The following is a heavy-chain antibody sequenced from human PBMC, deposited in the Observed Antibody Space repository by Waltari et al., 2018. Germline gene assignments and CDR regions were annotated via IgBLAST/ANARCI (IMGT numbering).Heavy chain of an antibody. CDR3: ARDRIRSDAFDI. D-gene: IGHD3-10*01. V-gene: IGHV3-21*01. CDR2: ISSSSSYI. J-gene: IGHJ3*02. Sequence: EVQLVESGGGLVKPGGSLRLSCQASGFTFSSYSMNWVRQAPGKGLEWFSSISSSSSYIYYADSVKGRFTISRDNAKNSLYLQMNSLRAEDTAVYYCARDRIRSDAFDIWGQGTMVTVSS. CDR1: GFTFSSYS.